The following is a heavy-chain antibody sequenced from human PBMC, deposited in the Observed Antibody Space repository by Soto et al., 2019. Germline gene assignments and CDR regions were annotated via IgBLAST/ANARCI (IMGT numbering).Heavy chain of an antibody. CDR1: GFTFSAYA. J-gene: IGHJ3*02. CDR2: ITGSGDTT. Sequence: GGSLRLSCAASGFTFSAYAMHWVRQVPGKGLEWVSDITGSGDTTDYVDSVKGRFTISRDNSKNALYLQMDSLRIEDTAVYSCARGRSGSRYDAYDIWGQGTKVTVSS. V-gene: IGHV3-23*01. CDR3: ARGRSGSRYDAYDI. D-gene: IGHD6-25*01.